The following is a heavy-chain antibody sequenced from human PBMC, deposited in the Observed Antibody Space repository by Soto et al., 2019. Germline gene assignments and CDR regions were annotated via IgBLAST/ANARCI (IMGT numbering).Heavy chain of an antibody. CDR1: GGTFSSYA. V-gene: IGHV1-69*13. Sequence: SVKVSCKASGGTFSSYAISWVRQAPGQGLEWMGGIIPIFGTANYAQKFQGRVTITADESTSTAYMELSSLRSEDTAVYYCARGRAVAGYYYYYGMDVWGQGTTVTVSS. CDR2: IIPIFGTA. D-gene: IGHD6-19*01. CDR3: ARGRAVAGYYYYYGMDV. J-gene: IGHJ6*02.